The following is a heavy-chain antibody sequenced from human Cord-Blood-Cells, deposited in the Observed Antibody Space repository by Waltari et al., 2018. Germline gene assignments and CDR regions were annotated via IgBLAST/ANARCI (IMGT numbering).Heavy chain of an antibody. Sequence: EVQLVESGGGLVKPGGSLRLSCAASGFTFSSYSMNWVRQAPGKGLEWVSSISSSSCYIDYADSVKGRFTISRDNAKNSLYLQMNSLRAEDTAVYYCARGADDYVWGSYRYTDYYYYYMDVWGKGTTVTVSS. CDR3: ARGADDYVWGSYRYTDYYYYYMDV. D-gene: IGHD3-16*02. CDR1: GFTFSSYS. V-gene: IGHV3-21*01. J-gene: IGHJ6*03. CDR2: ISSSSCYI.